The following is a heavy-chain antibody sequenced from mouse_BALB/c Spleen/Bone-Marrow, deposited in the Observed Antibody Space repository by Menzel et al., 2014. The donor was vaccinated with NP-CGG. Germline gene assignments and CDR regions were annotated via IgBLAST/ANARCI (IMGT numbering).Heavy chain of an antibody. D-gene: IGHD1-1*01. CDR2: INPDSSTI. CDR1: GFDFSRYW. J-gene: IGHJ1*01. CDR3: ARLNYYGNLFV. Sequence: EVKLMESGGGLVQPGGSLKLSCAASGFDFSRYWMSWVRQAPGKGLEWIGEINPDSSTINYTPSLKDKFIISRDNAKNTLYLQMSKVRSEDTALYYCARLNYYGNLFVWGAGTTSPSPQ. V-gene: IGHV4-1*02.